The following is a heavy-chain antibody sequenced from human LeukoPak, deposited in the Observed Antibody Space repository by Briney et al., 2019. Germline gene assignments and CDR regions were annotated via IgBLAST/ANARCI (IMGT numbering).Heavy chain of an antibody. CDR2: ISSSGSTI. CDR3: ARDTKGGSYLVRAFDY. J-gene: IGHJ4*02. D-gene: IGHD1-26*01. CDR1: GFTFSSYE. Sequence: GGSLRLSCAASGFTFSSYEMNWVRQAPGKGLEWVSYISSSGSTIYYADSVKGRFTISRDNAKNSLYLQMNSLRAEGTAVYYCARDTKGGSYLVRAFDYWGQGTLVTVSS. V-gene: IGHV3-48*03.